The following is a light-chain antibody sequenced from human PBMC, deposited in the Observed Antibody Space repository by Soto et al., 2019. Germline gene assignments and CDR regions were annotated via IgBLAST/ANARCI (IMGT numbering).Light chain of an antibody. Sequence: QSVLTQPPSASGSPGQSVTISCTGTSSDIGAYNYVSWYQHHPGKAPKLVIYEVTKRPSGVPDRFSGSKSGDTASLTVSGLQAEDEADYYCNSYAGSYSWVFGGGTQLTVL. V-gene: IGLV2-8*01. CDR3: NSYAGSYSWV. CDR1: SSDIGAYNY. J-gene: IGLJ3*02. CDR2: EVT.